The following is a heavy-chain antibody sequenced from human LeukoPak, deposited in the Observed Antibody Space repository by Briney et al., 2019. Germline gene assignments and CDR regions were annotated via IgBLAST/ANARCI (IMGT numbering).Heavy chain of an antibody. CDR1: GFTSSSYS. D-gene: IGHD4-17*01. CDR2: ISSTSSYI. V-gene: IGHV3-21*01. Sequence: GGSLRLSCAASGFTSSSYSMNWVRQAPGKGLEWVSSISSTSSYIYYAGSVKGRFTISRDNAKNSLFLQMNSLRVEDTAVYYCARGLRTTVWDYYYYMDVWGKGTTVTVSS. J-gene: IGHJ6*03. CDR3: ARGLRTTVWDYYYYMDV.